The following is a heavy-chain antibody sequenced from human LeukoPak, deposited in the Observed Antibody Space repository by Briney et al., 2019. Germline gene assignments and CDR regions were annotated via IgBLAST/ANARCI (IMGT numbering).Heavy chain of an antibody. CDR2: IYGSESI. Sequence: SETLSLTCTVSGASISIYYWSWIRQPAGKGLEWIGCIYGSESITYNPSLKSRVTMSVDTSKNQFSLKLSSVTAAGTAVYYCARVNSGWYGRLDYWGPGTQVTVSS. CDR1: GASISIYY. CDR3: ARVNSGWYGRLDY. D-gene: IGHD6-19*01. V-gene: IGHV4-4*07. J-gene: IGHJ4*02.